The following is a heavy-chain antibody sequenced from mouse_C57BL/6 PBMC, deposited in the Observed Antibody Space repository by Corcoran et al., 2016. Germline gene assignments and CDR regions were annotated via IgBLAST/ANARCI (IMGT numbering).Heavy chain of an antibody. J-gene: IGHJ4*01. D-gene: IGHD2-12*01. Sequence: QIQLVQYGPELKKPGETVKISCKASGYTFTTYGMSWVKQAPGKGLKWMGWINTYSGVPTYADDFKGRFAFSLETSASTAYLQINNLKNEDTATYFCARENYIYWGQGTSVTVSS. CDR1: GYTFTTYG. V-gene: IGHV9-3*01. CDR2: INTYSGVP. CDR3: ARENYIY.